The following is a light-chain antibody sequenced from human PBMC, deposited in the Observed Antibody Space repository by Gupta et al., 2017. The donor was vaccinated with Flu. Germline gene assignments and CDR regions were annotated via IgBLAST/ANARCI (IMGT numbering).Light chain of an antibody. V-gene: IGLV5-45*01. Sequence: CAFRSGFSVGASKRYCYQQKPGRPPQYPPTFISYSDKQRGSGVPSRFSGSKYASATAVTLLISGLEAEDDDYYYSVNWNRSAWVFGGGTKLTVL. CDR1: SGFSVGASK. CDR2: FISYSDK. CDR3: VNWNRSAWV. J-gene: IGLJ2*01.